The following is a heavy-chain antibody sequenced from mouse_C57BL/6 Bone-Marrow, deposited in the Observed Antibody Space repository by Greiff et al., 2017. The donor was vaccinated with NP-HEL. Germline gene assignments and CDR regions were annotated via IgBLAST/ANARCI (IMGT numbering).Heavy chain of an antibody. Sequence: EVKLVESGPVLVKPGASVKMSCKASGYTFTDYYMNWVKQSHGKSLEWIGVINPYNGGTSYNQKFKGKATLTVDKSSSTAYMELNSLTSEDSAVYYCARENYYYAMDYWGQGTSVTVSS. CDR1: GYTFTDYY. CDR3: ARENYYYAMDY. V-gene: IGHV1-19*01. J-gene: IGHJ4*01. CDR2: INPYNGGT.